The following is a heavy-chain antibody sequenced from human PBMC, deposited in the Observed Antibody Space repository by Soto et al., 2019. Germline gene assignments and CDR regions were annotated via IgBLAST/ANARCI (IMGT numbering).Heavy chain of an antibody. Sequence: GASVKVSCKASGYTFTSYGISWVRQAPGQGLEWMGWISAYNGNTNYAQKLQGRVTMTTDTSTSTAYMELRSPRSDDTAVYYCARECGGDCSDAFDIWGQGTMVTVSS. CDR2: ISAYNGNT. CDR3: ARECGGDCSDAFDI. V-gene: IGHV1-18*01. CDR1: GYTFTSYG. D-gene: IGHD2-21*02. J-gene: IGHJ3*02.